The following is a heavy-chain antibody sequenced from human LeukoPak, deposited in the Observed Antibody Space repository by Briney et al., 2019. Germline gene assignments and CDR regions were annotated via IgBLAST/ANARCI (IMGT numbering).Heavy chain of an antibody. V-gene: IGHV3-23*01. CDR3: AKDRRGYSYGYIDY. CDR1: GFTFSSYA. D-gene: IGHD5-18*01. Sequence: GGSLRLSCAASGFTFSSYAMSWVRQAPGKGLEWVSAISGSSTGTYYADSVKGRFTISRDNSKNTLYLQMNSLRAEDTAVYYCAKDRRGYSYGYIDYWGQGTLVTVSS. J-gene: IGHJ4*02. CDR2: ISGSSTGT.